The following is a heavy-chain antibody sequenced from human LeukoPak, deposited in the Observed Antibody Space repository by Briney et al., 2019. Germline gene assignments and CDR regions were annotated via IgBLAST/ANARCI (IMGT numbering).Heavy chain of an antibody. CDR3: AKARELFYFDY. Sequence: NSSETLSLTCTVSGGPISSYYWSWIRQPPEKGLEWIGYIYNSGSTSYNPSLKSRVTISVDTSKNQFSLKLSSVTAADTAVYYCAKARELFYFDYWVQGTLVTVSS. CDR1: GGPISSYY. D-gene: IGHD3-10*01. V-gene: IGHV4-59*01. J-gene: IGHJ4*02. CDR2: IYNSGST.